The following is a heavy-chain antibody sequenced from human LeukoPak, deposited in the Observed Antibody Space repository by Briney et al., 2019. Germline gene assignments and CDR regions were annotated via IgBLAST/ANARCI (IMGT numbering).Heavy chain of an antibody. Sequence: GGSLRLSCAASGFTFSTSSMNWVRQAPGKGLEWVSSITSSSRYIYYADSVKGRFTISRDNAKNSLYLQMNSLRAEDTAVYYCARGRPVGAAFDYWGQGTLVTVSS. D-gene: IGHD1-26*01. J-gene: IGHJ4*02. V-gene: IGHV3-21*06. CDR3: ARGRPVGAAFDY. CDR2: ITSSSRYI. CDR1: GFTFSTSS.